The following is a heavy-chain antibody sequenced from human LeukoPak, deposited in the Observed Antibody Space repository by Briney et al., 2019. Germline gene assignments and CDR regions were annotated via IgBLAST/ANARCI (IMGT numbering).Heavy chain of an antibody. CDR2: INSDSIWI. Sequence: GGSLRLSCAASGFTFSSYSMNWVRQAPGKGLEWVSSINSDSIWIYYADSVRGRFTISRDNTRNSLYLQMNSLRVEDTAVYYCARDAGGRTQREGWFDPWGQGALVTVSS. CDR1: GFTFSSYS. D-gene: IGHD1-26*01. CDR3: ARDAGGRTQREGWFDP. V-gene: IGHV3-21*01. J-gene: IGHJ5*02.